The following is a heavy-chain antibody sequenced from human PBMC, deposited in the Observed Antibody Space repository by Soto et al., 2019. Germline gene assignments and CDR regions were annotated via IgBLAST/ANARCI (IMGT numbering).Heavy chain of an antibody. D-gene: IGHD6-19*01. CDR2: INSIGGTT. Sequence: GGSLRLSCSASGFTFSSYAMHWVRQAPGKGLEYVSVINSIGGTTDYADSVKGRFTISRDNSKNTLYLQMNSLRAEDTAVYYCVQTTGWPGFDFWGQGTLVTVSS. CDR1: GFTFSSYA. V-gene: IGHV3-64D*06. J-gene: IGHJ4*02. CDR3: VQTTGWPGFDF.